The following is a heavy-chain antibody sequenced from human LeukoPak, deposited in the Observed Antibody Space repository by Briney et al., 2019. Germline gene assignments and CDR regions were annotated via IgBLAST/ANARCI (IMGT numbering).Heavy chain of an antibody. CDR2: ISGDGGST. Sequence: PGGSLRLSCAASGFTFDDYAMHWVRQAPGKGLEWVSLISGDGGSTYYADSVKGRFTISRGNSKNSLYLQMNSLRTEDTALYYCAKDTDGYSSSWTHFDYWGQGTLVTVSS. CDR1: GFTFDDYA. V-gene: IGHV3-43*02. J-gene: IGHJ4*02. CDR3: AKDTDGYSSSWTHFDY. D-gene: IGHD6-13*01.